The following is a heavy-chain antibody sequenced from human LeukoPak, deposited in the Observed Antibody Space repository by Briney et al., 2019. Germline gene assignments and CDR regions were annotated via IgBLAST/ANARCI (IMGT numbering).Heavy chain of an antibody. Sequence: SETLSLTCTVSGGSISSYYWSWIRQPPGKGLEWIGYIYYSGSTNYNPSLKSRVTISVDTSKNQFSLKLSSVTAADTAVYYCARVLITMSGRAFDIWGQGTMVTVSS. CDR2: IYYSGST. J-gene: IGHJ3*02. CDR1: GGSISSYY. V-gene: IGHV4-59*01. D-gene: IGHD3-10*02. CDR3: ARVLITMSGRAFDI.